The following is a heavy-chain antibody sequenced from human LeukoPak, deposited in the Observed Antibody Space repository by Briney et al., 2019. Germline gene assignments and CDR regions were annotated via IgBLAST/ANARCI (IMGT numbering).Heavy chain of an antibody. CDR1: GGTFSSYA. CDR3: ARVDITMIVVVTRGWFDP. J-gene: IGHJ5*02. Sequence: ASVKVSCKASGGTFSSYAISWVRQAPGQGLEWMGGIIPIFGTANYAQKFQGRVTITADESTSTAYMELSSLRSEDTAGYYCARVDITMIVVVTRGWFDPGGEGTLLTVPS. D-gene: IGHD3-22*01. V-gene: IGHV1-69*13. CDR2: IIPIFGTA.